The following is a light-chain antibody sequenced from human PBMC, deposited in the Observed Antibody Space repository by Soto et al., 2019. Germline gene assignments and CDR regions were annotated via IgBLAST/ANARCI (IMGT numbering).Light chain of an antibody. J-gene: IGKJ5*01. CDR2: GAS. CDR1: QRVSGN. CDR3: QQYNSCPSGT. Sequence: EIVMTQSPVTLSVSPGETATLSCRASQRVSGNLAWYQHKPGQSPRLLIYGASTRATGIPARFSGSGSGTEFTLTISSLQSEDIAVYYCQQYNSCPSGTFGQGTRLEIK. V-gene: IGKV3-15*01.